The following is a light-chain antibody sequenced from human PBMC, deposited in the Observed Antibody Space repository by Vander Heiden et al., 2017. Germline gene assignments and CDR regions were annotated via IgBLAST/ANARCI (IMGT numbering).Light chain of an antibody. CDR2: SSD. V-gene: IGLV1-44*01. J-gene: IGLJ3*02. CDR3: SSWDDSLNGQV. Sequence: QSVLTPPPSASGPPGQRVTISCCGSNSNIGIKAVNWYQQLPGPAPKLLIYSSDQRPSGIPDRFSGSKSGTSASLAISGLQSEDEADYYCSSWDDSLNGQVFGGGTKLTVL. CDR1: NSNIGIKA.